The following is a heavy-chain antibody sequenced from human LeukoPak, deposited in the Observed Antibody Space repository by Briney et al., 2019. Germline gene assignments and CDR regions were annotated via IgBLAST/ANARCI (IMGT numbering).Heavy chain of an antibody. CDR2: ISPEDSDT. CDR1: GYLFTDYW. J-gene: IGHJ4*02. D-gene: IGHD4-17*01. CDR3: VRYRGDYVSLPSPFDY. V-gene: IGHV5-51*01. Sequence: GESLKISCQGSGYLFTDYWVGWVRQTPGKGLEWKGSISPEDSDTRYGPSFQGQVTISADESISTAYLQWSSLQASDTGMYYCVRYRGDYVSLPSPFDYWGQGTLVTISS.